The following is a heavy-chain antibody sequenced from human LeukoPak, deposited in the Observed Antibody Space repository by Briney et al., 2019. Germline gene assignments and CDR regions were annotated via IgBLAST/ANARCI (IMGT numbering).Heavy chain of an antibody. CDR2: THDCRGA. Sequence: SETLSLTCAVHGGPFSGFYWTWMRQFPGGGLEWIGETHDCRGASYTPSLKSRVTITEDTSKNQFSLRLTSVTSADTAVYYCSRGLGEGYPDFWGQGTLVTVSS. J-gene: IGHJ4*02. D-gene: IGHD5-24*01. CDR1: GGPFSGFY. V-gene: IGHV4-34*01. CDR3: SRGLGEGYPDF.